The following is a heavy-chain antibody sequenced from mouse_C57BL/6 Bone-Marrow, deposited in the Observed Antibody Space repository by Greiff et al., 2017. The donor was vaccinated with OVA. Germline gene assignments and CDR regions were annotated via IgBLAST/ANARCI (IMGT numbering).Heavy chain of an antibody. D-gene: IGHD3-2*02. J-gene: IGHJ2*01. CDR1: GFSFNTYA. V-gene: IGHV10-1*01. CDR2: IRSKSNNYAT. CDR3: VRHADSSGYVNFDY. Sequence: EVQVVESGGGLVQPKGSLKLSCAASGFSFNTYAMNWVRQAPGKGLEWVARIRSKSNNYATYYADSVKDRFTISRDDSESMLYLQMNNLKTEDTAMYYCVRHADSSGYVNFDYWGQGTTLTVSS.